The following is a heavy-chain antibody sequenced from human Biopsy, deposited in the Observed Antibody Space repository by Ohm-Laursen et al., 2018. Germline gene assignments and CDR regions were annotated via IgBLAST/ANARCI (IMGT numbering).Heavy chain of an antibody. CDR3: AKNLAVSSYALDI. CDR2: INHRGFT. CDR1: GGSLSGYY. D-gene: IGHD2/OR15-2a*01. Sequence: SDTLSLTCAVYGGSLSGYYWNWIRRSPGKGLEWIGEINHRGFTSNNPSLKSRVTISVDTSKNQFSLKLGSVTAADTAVYYCAKNLAVSSYALDIWGQGTMVTVSS. V-gene: IGHV4-34*01. J-gene: IGHJ3*02.